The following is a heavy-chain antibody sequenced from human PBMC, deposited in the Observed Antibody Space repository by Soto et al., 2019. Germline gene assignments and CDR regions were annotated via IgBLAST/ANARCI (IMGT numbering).Heavy chain of an antibody. Sequence: PRLSCVTSGFTFTKYSMNWVRQAPGKGLEWVSYISYSGETKYYADSLKGRYAISRDDAKNSVYLQMNSLRDEDTAFYYCVRGVVVVVGSTAENFDHWGQGTLVTVSS. D-gene: IGHD2-15*01. J-gene: IGHJ4*02. V-gene: IGHV3-48*02. CDR3: VRGVVVVVGSTAENFDH. CDR2: ISYSGETK. CDR1: GFTFTKYS.